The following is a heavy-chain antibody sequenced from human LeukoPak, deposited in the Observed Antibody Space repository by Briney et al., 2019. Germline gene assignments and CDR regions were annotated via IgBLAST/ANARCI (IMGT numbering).Heavy chain of an antibody. CDR2: IKQDGREK. CDR3: AREGRAYDIFTGYYKWEYYFDY. CDR1: GFTFSSYW. Sequence: GGSLRLSCAASGFTFSSYWMSWVRQAPGKGLEWVANIKQDGREKYYVDSVKGRFTISRDNAKNSLYLQMNSLRAEDTAVYYCAREGRAYDIFTGYYKWEYYFDYWGQGTLVTVSS. V-gene: IGHV3-7*03. J-gene: IGHJ4*02. D-gene: IGHD3-9*01.